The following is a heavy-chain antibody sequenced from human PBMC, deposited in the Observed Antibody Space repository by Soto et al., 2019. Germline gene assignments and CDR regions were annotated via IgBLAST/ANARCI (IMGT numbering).Heavy chain of an antibody. J-gene: IGHJ4*02. V-gene: IGHV3-23*01. CDR1: GFTFSSYA. CDR3: AKDGGVSGWPFDY. CDR2: ISGSGGST. D-gene: IGHD6-19*01. Sequence: GGSLRLSCAASGFTFSSYAMSWVRQAPGKGLEWVSAISGSGGSTYYADSLKGRFTISRDNAKNTLYLQMNSLRAEDTAVYYCAKDGGVSGWPFDYWGQGTLVTVSS.